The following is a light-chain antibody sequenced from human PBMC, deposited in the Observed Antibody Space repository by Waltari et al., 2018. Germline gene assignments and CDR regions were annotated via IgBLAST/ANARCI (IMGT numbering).Light chain of an antibody. CDR3: QAWDSSCVV. V-gene: IGLV3-1*01. CDR2: QDS. J-gene: IGLJ2*01. CDR1: KLGDKY. Sequence: SYELTQPPSVSVSPGQTASIPRSGDKLGDKYACWYQQKPGQSPVLVIYQDSKRASGIAERFSGSNSGNTATLTISGTQAMDEADYYCQAWDSSCVVFGGGTKLTVL.